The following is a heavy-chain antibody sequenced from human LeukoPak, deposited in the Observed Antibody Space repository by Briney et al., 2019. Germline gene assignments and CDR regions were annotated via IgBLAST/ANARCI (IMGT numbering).Heavy chain of an antibody. D-gene: IGHD3-22*01. J-gene: IGHJ4*02. CDR3: ATEKYYYDSSGYYFFDY. CDR2: ITPSNGNT. Sequence: ASVKVSCKTSGYFFPSYGISWVRQAPGQGLEWIGWITPSNGNTHYAQNFQGRVTVTTDTSTSTVYMELGSLRSDDTAVYYCATEKYYYDSSGYYFFDYWGQGTLVTVSS. CDR1: GYFFPSYG. V-gene: IGHV1-18*01.